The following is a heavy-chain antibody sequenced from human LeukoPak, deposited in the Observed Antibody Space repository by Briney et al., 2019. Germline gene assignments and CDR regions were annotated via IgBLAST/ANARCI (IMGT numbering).Heavy chain of an antibody. CDR1: GGSISSGSYY. D-gene: IGHD2-2*01. V-gene: IGHV4-61*02. Sequence: SETLSLTCTVSGGSISSGSYYWSWIRQPAGTGLEWIGRIYTSGSTNYNPSLKSRVTISVDTSKNQFSLKLSSVTAADMAVYYCARGTFYCSSTSCYRGIYYYYGMDVWGQGTTVTASS. CDR2: IYTSGST. J-gene: IGHJ6*02. CDR3: ARGTFYCSSTSCYRGIYYYYGMDV.